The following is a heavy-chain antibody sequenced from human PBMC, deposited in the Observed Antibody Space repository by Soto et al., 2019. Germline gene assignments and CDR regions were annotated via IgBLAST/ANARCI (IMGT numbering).Heavy chain of an antibody. Sequence: PSETLSLTCTGSGGSISSSSYYWGWIRQPPGKGLEWIGSISYSGSTYYNPSLKSRVTMSVDTSKNQFSLKLSSVTAADTAVYYCARLHGYCISTSCYGYYGMDVWGQGTTVT. CDR1: GGSISSSSYY. D-gene: IGHD2-2*01. V-gene: IGHV4-39*01. J-gene: IGHJ6*02. CDR2: ISYSGST. CDR3: ARLHGYCISTSCYGYYGMDV.